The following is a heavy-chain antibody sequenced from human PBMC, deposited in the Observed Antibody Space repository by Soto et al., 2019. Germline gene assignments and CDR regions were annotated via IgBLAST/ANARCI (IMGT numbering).Heavy chain of an antibody. V-gene: IGHV3-43*01. J-gene: IGHJ4*02. CDR3: ASSQGDY. CDR2: ISWDGETT. CDR1: GFTFDDHH. Sequence: EVHLVESGGVAVKPGGSLRLSCAASGFTFDDHHMHWIRQGPGKGLEWVSLISWDGETTFYADSVKGRFTVSRDNTRNFLYLQMSALTTEDSGLYYCASSQGDYWGQGTLVTVAS.